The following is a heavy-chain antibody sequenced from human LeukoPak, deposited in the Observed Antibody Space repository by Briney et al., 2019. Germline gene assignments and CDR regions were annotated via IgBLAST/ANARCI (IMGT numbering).Heavy chain of an antibody. CDR2: IYYSGST. D-gene: IGHD3-9*01. V-gene: IGHV4-39*01. Sequence: SETLSLTCTVSGGSISSSSYYWGWIRQPPGKGLEWIGSIYYSGSTYYNPSLKSRVTISVDTSKNQFSLKLSSVTAADTAVYYCARQDYDILTASLKGYWGQGTLATVSS. CDR1: GGSISSSSYY. J-gene: IGHJ4*02. CDR3: ARQDYDILTASLKGY.